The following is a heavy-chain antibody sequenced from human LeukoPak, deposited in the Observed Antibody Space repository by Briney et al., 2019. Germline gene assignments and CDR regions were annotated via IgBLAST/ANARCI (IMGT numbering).Heavy chain of an antibody. CDR3: ARSRSITIFGVVIPGWFGP. Sequence: SETLSLTCTVSGGSISSYYWSWIRQPPAKGLEWIGYIYYSGSTNYNPSLKSRVTISVDTSKNQFSLKLSSVTAADTAVYYCARSRSITIFGVVIPGWFGPWGQGTLVTVSS. CDR1: GGSISSYY. J-gene: IGHJ5*02. CDR2: IYYSGST. D-gene: IGHD3-3*01. V-gene: IGHV4-59*01.